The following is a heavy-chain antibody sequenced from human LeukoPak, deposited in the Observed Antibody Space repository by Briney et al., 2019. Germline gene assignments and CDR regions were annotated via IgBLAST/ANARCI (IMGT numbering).Heavy chain of an antibody. CDR2: IYYIGST. J-gene: IGHJ4*02. V-gene: IGHV4-39*01. CDR1: GDSTSSSSYY. Sequence: SETLSLTCTVSGDSTSSSSYYWGWIRQPPGKGLEWIGSIYYIGSTYYNPSLKSRVTISVDTSKNQFSLKLSSVTAADTAVYYCARGYSDNPVGYWGQGTLVTVSS. CDR3: ARGYSDNPVGY. D-gene: IGHD1-26*01.